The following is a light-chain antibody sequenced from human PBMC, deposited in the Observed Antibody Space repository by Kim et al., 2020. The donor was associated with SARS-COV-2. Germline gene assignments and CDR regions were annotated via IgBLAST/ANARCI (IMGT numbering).Light chain of an antibody. V-gene: IGKV3-11*01. CDR3: RQRSSWPLT. Sequence: EIVLTQSPATLSLSPGERATLSCRASQSVTSSLAWYQQKPGQAPRLLIYDASNRATGIPARFSGSGSGTDFTLTISSLEPEDFAVYYCRQRSSWPLTFGGGTKVDIK. CDR2: DAS. CDR1: QSVTSS. J-gene: IGKJ4*01.